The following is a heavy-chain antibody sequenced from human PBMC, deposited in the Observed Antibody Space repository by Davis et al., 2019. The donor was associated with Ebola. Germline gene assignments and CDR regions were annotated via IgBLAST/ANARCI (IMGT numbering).Heavy chain of an antibody. Sequence: AASVKVSCKASGYTFTSYYMHWVRQAPGQGLEWMGIINPSGGSTSYAQKFQGRVTMTRDTSTSTVYMELSSLRSEDTAVYYCAREGADYYDSSGYYYYGMDVWGQGTTVTVSS. V-gene: IGHV1-46*01. J-gene: IGHJ6*02. D-gene: IGHD3-22*01. CDR2: INPSGGST. CDR1: GYTFTSYY. CDR3: AREGADYYDSSGYYYYGMDV.